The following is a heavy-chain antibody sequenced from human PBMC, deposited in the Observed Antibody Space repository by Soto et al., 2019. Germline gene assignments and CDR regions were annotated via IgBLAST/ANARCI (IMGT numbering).Heavy chain of an antibody. V-gene: IGHV3-33*01. D-gene: IGHD3-22*01. CDR2: IWYDGSNK. CDR1: GFTFSSYG. Sequence: GGSLRLSCAASGFTFSSYGMHWVRQAPGKGLEWVAVIWYDGSNKYYADSVKGRFTISRDNSKNTLYLQMNSLRAEDTAVYYCARDGAYYYDSSGYSQGTFDYWGQGTLVTVSS. CDR3: ARDGAYYYDSSGYSQGTFDY. J-gene: IGHJ4*02.